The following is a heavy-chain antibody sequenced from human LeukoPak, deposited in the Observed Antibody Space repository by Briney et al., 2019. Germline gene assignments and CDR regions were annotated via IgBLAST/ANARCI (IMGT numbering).Heavy chain of an antibody. CDR2: ISSSGSTI. J-gene: IGHJ4*02. V-gene: IGHV3-48*03. D-gene: IGHD3-10*01. CDR3: AKDGGYGSGNYYPDY. Sequence: GGSLRLSCAASGFTFSSYEMNWVRQAPGEGLEWVSYISSSGSTIYYADSVKGRFTISRDNAKNSLYLQMNSLRAEDTAVYYCAKDGGYGSGNYYPDYWGQGTLVTVSS. CDR1: GFTFSSYE.